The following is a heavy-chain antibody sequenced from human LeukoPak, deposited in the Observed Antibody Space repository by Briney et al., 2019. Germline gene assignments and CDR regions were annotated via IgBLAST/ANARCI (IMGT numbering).Heavy chain of an antibody. V-gene: IGHV3-30*03. CDR2: ISYDGTNK. CDR3: ARDRSSGWYWGVGMDV. J-gene: IGHJ6*02. D-gene: IGHD6-19*01. Sequence: PGGSLRLSCAASGFTFSSYSMNWVRQAPGKGLEWVAVISYDGTNKYYADSVQGRFTISRDSSKNTLYLQMNSLRAEDTAIYYCARDRSSGWYWGVGMDVWGQGTTVTVSS. CDR1: GFTFSSYS.